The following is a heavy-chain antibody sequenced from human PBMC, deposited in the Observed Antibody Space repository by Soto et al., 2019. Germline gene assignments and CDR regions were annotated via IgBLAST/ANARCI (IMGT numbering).Heavy chain of an antibody. Sequence: PGGSLRLSCAASGFPFSISWMHWVRQAPGKGLEWVGRIKSKTDGGTTDYAAPVKGRFTISRDDSKNTLYLQMNSLKTEDTAVYYCTTDGQWLVRPYWGQGTLVTVSS. D-gene: IGHD6-19*01. CDR3: TTDGQWLVRPY. CDR2: IKSKTDGGTT. J-gene: IGHJ4*02. V-gene: IGHV3-15*07. CDR1: GFPFSISW.